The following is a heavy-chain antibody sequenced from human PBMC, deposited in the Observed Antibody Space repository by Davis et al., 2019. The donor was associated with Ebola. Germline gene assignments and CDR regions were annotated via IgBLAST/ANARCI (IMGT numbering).Heavy chain of an antibody. CDR1: GFTFSSYA. V-gene: IGHV3-23*01. J-gene: IGHJ4*02. Sequence: GESLKISCAASGFTFSSYAMSWVRQAPGKGLEWVSAISGSGGSTYYADSVKGRFTISRDNSKNTLYLQMNSLRAEDTAVYYCAKHGVTVPWDYFDYWGQGTLVTVSS. D-gene: IGHD1-14*01. CDR3: AKHGVTVPWDYFDY. CDR2: ISGSGGST.